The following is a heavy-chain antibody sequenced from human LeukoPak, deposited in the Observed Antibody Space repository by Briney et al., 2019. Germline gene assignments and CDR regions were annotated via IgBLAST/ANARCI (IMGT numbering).Heavy chain of an antibody. CDR2: IYYSEST. J-gene: IGHJ4*02. CDR1: GDSISNYY. V-gene: IGHV4-59*01. Sequence: PSETLSLNCTVSGDSISNYYWSWIRQPPGKGLEWIGYIYYSESTNYNPSLKSRVTISTDTSKSQFSLNLRSVTAEDTDIYYCARGRCRNSGCRPYFDYWGQGTQVTVSS. D-gene: IGHD2/OR15-2a*01. CDR3: ARGRCRNSGCRPYFDY.